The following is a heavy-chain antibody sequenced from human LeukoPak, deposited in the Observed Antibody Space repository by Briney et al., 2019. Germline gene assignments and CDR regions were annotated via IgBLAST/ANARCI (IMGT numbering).Heavy chain of an antibody. Sequence: PGGSLRLSCAASGFTFRSYWMTWVRQAPGKGLEWVANIKEDGSVKYYVDSVKGRFTISRDNAKNSLYLQMNSLRAEDTAVYYCARDYEDYYYGMDVWGQGTTVTVSS. CDR1: GFTFRSYW. CDR2: IKEDGSVK. CDR3: ARDYEDYYYGMDV. V-gene: IGHV3-7*01. J-gene: IGHJ6*02. D-gene: IGHD3-3*01.